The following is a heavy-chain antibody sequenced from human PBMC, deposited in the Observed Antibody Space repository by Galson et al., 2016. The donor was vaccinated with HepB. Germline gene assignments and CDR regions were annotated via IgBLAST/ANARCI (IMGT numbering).Heavy chain of an antibody. D-gene: IGHD4/OR15-4a*01. Sequence: SVKVSCKASGGTFSTYPISWVRQAPGQGLEWMGGIIPVYGTPIYAQRFQDRVTITADESTSTAYMELSSVRSEDTAAYYCARPGRVLEYGDYGGSAADDMDVWGQGTTVIVSS. V-gene: IGHV1-69*13. CDR2: IIPVYGTP. CDR1: GGTFSTYP. CDR3: ARPGRVLEYGDYGGSAADDMDV. J-gene: IGHJ6*02.